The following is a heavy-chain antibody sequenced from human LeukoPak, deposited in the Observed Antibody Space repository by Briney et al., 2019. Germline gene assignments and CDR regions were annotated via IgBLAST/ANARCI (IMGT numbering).Heavy chain of an antibody. J-gene: IGHJ4*02. CDR1: GYSFADFY. D-gene: IGHD5-12*01. CDR3: ARDGGYDSVY. CDR2: INPNSGGT. Sequence: ASVKVSCKASGYSFADFYIHWVRQVPGQGLEWMGWINPNSGGTNYAQKFQGRVTMTRDTSISTAYMELSRLRSDDTAVYYCARDGGYDSVYWGQGTLVTVSS. V-gene: IGHV1-2*02.